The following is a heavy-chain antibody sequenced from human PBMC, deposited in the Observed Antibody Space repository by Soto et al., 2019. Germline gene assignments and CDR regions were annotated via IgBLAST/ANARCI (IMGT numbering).Heavy chain of an antibody. CDR3: ARHNIVLMVYAEDYYYYMDV. CDR1: GYSSTSYW. CDR2: IYPGDSDT. V-gene: IGHV5-51*01. J-gene: IGHJ6*03. D-gene: IGHD2-8*01. Sequence: GESLKISCKGSGYSSTSYWIGWVRQMPGKGLEWMGIIYPGDSDTRYSPSFQGQVTISADKSISTAYLQWSSLKASDTAMYYCARHNIVLMVYAEDYYYYMDVWGKGTTVTVSS.